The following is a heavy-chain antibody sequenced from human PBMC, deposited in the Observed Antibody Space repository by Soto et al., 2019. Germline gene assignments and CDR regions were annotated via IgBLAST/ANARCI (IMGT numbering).Heavy chain of an antibody. CDR1: GYSFTSNW. V-gene: IGHV5-51*01. D-gene: IGHD2-15*01. J-gene: IGHJ2*01. CDR3: ARRASGYCSSASCWYFDL. CDR2: IYPGDSDT. Sequence: GESLKISCKGSGYSFTSNWIGWVRQMPGKGLEWMGIIYPGDSDTRYSPSFQGQVTVSAGKSISTAYLQWSSLKASDTAIYYCARRASGYCSSASCWYFDLWGRGTLVTVSS.